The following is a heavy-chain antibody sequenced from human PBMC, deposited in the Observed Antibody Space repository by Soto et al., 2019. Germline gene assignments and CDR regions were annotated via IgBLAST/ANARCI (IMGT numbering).Heavy chain of an antibody. CDR1: VGSISSGGYY. Sequence: PSETLSLTCTVSVGSISSGGYYWSWIRQHPGKGLEWIGYIYYSGSTYYNPSLKSRVTISVDTSKNQFSLKLSSVTAADTAVYYCDRAVTPYFGTWFDPWGQGKLVTVSS. CDR2: IYYSGST. D-gene: IGHD3-10*01. V-gene: IGHV4-31*03. J-gene: IGHJ5*02. CDR3: DRAVTPYFGTWFDP.